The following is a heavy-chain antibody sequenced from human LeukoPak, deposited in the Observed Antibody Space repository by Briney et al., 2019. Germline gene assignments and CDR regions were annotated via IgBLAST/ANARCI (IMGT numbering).Heavy chain of an antibody. Sequence: GESLKISCKGSGYSFSNHWIVWVRQMPGKGLEWMGIIYPGDSDTRYSPSFQGQVTISADKSISTAYLQWSSLKASDTAMYYCARQSAEYSGTSTFLVAFDIWGQGTMVTVSS. V-gene: IGHV5-51*01. D-gene: IGHD1-26*01. CDR2: IYPGDSDT. J-gene: IGHJ3*02. CDR3: ARQSAEYSGTSTFLVAFDI. CDR1: GYSFSNHW.